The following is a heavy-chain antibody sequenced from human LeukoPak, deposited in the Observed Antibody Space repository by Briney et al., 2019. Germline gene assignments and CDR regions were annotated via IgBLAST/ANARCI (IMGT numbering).Heavy chain of an antibody. CDR1: GGSLSGNY. J-gene: IGHJ5*02. Sequence: SETLSLTCAVYGGSLSGNYWSWIRQPPGKGLEWIGEINRSGSTKYNPSLKSRVTISVDTSKNQFSLKLSSVTAADTAVYYCARAWQEWHYYDSSGYYYLNWFDPWGQGTLVTVSS. V-gene: IGHV4-34*01. CDR2: INRSGST. D-gene: IGHD3-22*01. CDR3: ARAWQEWHYYDSSGYYYLNWFDP.